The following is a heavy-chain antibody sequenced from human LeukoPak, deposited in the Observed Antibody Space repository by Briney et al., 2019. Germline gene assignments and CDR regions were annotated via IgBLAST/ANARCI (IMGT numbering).Heavy chain of an antibody. V-gene: IGHV3-7*01. Sequence: GSLRLSCAASGFTFSSYWMSWVRQAPGKGLEWVANIKHDGSEKYYVDSVKGRFTISRDNAKNSLYLQMNGLRAEDTAVYYCARGGIYCSSTSCAFPMGGYWGQGTLVTVSS. CDR2: IKHDGSEK. CDR3: ARGGIYCSSTSCAFPMGGY. J-gene: IGHJ4*02. D-gene: IGHD2-2*01. CDR1: GFTFSSYW.